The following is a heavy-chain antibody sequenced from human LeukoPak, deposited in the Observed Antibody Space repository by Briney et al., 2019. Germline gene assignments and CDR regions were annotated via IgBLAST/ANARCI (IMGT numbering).Heavy chain of an antibody. D-gene: IGHD1-26*01. CDR1: GGSISSYY. V-gene: IGHV4-59*12. Sequence: SETLSLTCTVSGGSISSYYWSWIRQPPGKGLEWIGYIYYSGSTNYNPSLKSRVTISVDTSKNQFSLKLSSVTAADTAVYYCARDRVIGSPTPGGRYYYGMDVWGQGTTVTVSS. CDR2: IYYSGST. CDR3: ARDRVIGSPTPGGRYYYGMDV. J-gene: IGHJ6*02.